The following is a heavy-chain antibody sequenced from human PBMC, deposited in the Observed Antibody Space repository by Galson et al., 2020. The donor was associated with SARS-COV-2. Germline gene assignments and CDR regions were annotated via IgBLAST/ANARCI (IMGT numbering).Heavy chain of an antibody. CDR3: ARGSSWPNDIDY. Sequence: GESLKISCAASGFTFSSYWMHWVRQAPGKGLVWVSRINSDGSSTSYADSVKGRFTISRDNAKNTLYLQMNSLRAEDMAVYYCARGSSWPNDIDYWGQGTLVTVSS. D-gene: IGHD6-13*01. CDR1: GFTFSSYW. V-gene: IGHV3-74*01. CDR2: INSDGSST. J-gene: IGHJ4*02.